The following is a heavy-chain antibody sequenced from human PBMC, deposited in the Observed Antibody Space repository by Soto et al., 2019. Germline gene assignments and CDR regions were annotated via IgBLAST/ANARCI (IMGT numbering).Heavy chain of an antibody. D-gene: IGHD3-22*01. V-gene: IGHV3-15*07. CDR2: IKSTTDGGTT. CDR3: TTDGLTMIVGWDAFDI. Sequence: EVQLVESGGGLVKPGGSLRLSCAASGFTFSNAWMNWVRQAPGKGLEWVGRIKSTTDGGTTDYAAPVKGRFTISRDDSKNTLYLQMNSLKAEDTAVYYCTTDGLTMIVGWDAFDIWGQGTMVTVSS. J-gene: IGHJ3*02. CDR1: GFTFSNAW.